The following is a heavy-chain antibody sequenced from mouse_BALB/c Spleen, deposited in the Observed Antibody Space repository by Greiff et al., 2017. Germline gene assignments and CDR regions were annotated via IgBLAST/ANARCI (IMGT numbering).Heavy chain of an antibody. D-gene: IGHD3-3*01. CDR2: ISDGGSYT. J-gene: IGHJ4*01. V-gene: IGHV5-4*02. Sequence: EVKLVESGGGLVQPGGSRKLSCAASGFTFSDYYMYWVRQTPEKRLEWVATISDGGSYTYYPDSVKGRFTISRDNAKNNLYLQMSSLKSEDTAMYYGERQLTVAMDDWGQGTSVTASS. CDR1: GFTFSDYY. CDR3: ERQLTVAMDD.